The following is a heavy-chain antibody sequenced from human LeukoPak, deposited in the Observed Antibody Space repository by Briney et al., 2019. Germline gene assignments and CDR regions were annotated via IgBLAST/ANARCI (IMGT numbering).Heavy chain of an antibody. V-gene: IGHV4-4*02. Sequence: SGTLSLTCAVSGGSISSSNWWSWVRQPPGKGLECIGEIYHSGSTNYNPSLKSRVTISVDKSKNQFSLKLSSVTAADTAVYYCARGSGRYFDWLGSYFDYWGQGTLVTVSS. J-gene: IGHJ4*02. CDR2: IYHSGST. CDR1: GGSISSSNW. D-gene: IGHD3-9*01. CDR3: ARGSGRYFDWLGSYFDY.